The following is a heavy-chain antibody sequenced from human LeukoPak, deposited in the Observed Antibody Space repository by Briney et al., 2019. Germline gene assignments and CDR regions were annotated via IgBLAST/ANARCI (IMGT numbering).Heavy chain of an antibody. Sequence: GGSLRLSCAASGFTFSSYCMSWVRQAPGKGLEWVANIKQDGNEKYYVDSVKGRFTISRDNAKNSLYLQMNSLRAEDTAVYYCARPYYDSSGCYFDGDAFDIWGQGTMVTVSS. D-gene: IGHD3-22*01. CDR3: ARPYYDSSGCYFDGDAFDI. CDR1: GFTFSSYC. V-gene: IGHV3-7*01. CDR2: IKQDGNEK. J-gene: IGHJ3*02.